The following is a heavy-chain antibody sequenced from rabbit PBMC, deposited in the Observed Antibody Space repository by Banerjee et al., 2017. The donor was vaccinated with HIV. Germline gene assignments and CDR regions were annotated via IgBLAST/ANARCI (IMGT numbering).Heavy chain of an antibody. D-gene: IGHD4-1*01. V-gene: IGHV1S45*01. CDR2: IYTGTVSDRT. J-gene: IGHJ6*01. Sequence: QEQLEESGGGLVKPGASPTLTCKASGFDLSNYDMCWVRQAPGKGLEWIACIYTGTVSDRTYYASWAKGRFTFSKTSSTTVTLQVTSLTAADTATYFCARDLTGVIGWNFGWWGPGTLVTVS. CDR1: GFDLSNYD. CDR3: ARDLTGVIGWNFGW.